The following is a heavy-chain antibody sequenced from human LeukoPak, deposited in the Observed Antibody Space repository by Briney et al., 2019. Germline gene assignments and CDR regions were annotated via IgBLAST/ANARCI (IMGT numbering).Heavy chain of an antibody. Sequence: ASVKVSCKASGYPFTAYYIHWVRQAPGQGLEWMGWINPNTGATNFAQKFHGRVSVTRDTSIGAAYMELSRLTSDDTAVYYCAKAPGRSPFDYWGQGTLVTVSS. CDR1: GYPFTAYY. J-gene: IGHJ4*02. CDR3: AKAPGRSPFDY. CDR2: INPNTGAT. V-gene: IGHV1-2*02. D-gene: IGHD2-15*01.